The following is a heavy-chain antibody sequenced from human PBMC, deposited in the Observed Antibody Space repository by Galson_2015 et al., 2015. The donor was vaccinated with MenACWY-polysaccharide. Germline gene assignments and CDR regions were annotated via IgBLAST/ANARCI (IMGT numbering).Heavy chain of an antibody. CDR2: ISYDGRNK. CDR1: GFTFSSYA. J-gene: IGHJ6*02. Sequence: SLRLSCAASGFTFSSYAMHWVRQAPGKGLEWVAVISYDGRNKYYADSVKGRFTISRDNSKNTLYLQMNSLRAEDTAVYYCASRGELGITTYYYGMDVWGQGTTVTVSS. CDR3: ASRGELGITTYYYGMDV. D-gene: IGHD3-16*01. V-gene: IGHV3-30-3*01.